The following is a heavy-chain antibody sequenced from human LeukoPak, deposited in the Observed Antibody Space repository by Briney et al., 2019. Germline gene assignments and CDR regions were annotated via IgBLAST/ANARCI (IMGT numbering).Heavy chain of an antibody. CDR3: ARAPLVAGYCSSISCPDAFDI. Sequence: SETLSLTCTVSGGSISSGDYYWSWIRQPPGKGREWIGYIYYSGSTYYNPSLKSRVTISVDTSKNQFSLKLSSVTAADTAVYYCARAPLVAGYCSSISCPDAFDIWGQGTMVTVSS. CDR1: GGSISSGDYY. V-gene: IGHV4-30-4*08. J-gene: IGHJ3*02. CDR2: IYYSGST. D-gene: IGHD2-2*01.